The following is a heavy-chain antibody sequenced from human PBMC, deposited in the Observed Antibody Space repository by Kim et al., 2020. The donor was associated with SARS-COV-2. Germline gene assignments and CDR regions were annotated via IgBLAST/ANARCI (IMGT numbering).Heavy chain of an antibody. Sequence: SVKVSCKASGGTFSSYAISWVRQAPGQGLEWMGGIIPIFGTANYAQKFQGRVTITADESPSTAYMELSSLRSEDTAVNYFARADTAMVLIYYYYFGMDVWGQGTTATVSS. CDR1: GGTFSSYA. CDR2: IIPIFGTA. J-gene: IGHJ6*02. CDR3: ARADTAMVLIYYYYFGMDV. V-gene: IGHV1-69*13. D-gene: IGHD5-18*01.